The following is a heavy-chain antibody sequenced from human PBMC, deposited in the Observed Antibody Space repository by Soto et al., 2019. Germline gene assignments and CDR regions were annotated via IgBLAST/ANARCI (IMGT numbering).Heavy chain of an antibody. CDR3: AKVGSGAVAGPRCYMDV. V-gene: IGHV3-23*01. CDR1: GFTFSSYA. J-gene: IGHJ6*03. CDR2: ISGSGGST. Sequence: GGSLRLSCAASGFTFSSYAMSWVRQAPGKGLEWVSAISGSGGSTYYADSVKGRFTISRDNSKNTLYLQMNSLRAEDTAVYHCAKVGSGAVAGPRCYMDVWGKGTTVTVSS. D-gene: IGHD6-19*01.